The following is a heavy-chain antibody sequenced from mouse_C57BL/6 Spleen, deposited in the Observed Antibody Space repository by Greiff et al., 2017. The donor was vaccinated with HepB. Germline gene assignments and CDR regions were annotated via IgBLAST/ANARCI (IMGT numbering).Heavy chain of an antibody. J-gene: IGHJ4*01. CDR2: IYPGDGDT. Sequence: VQGVESGPELVKPGASVKISCKASGYAFSSSWMNWVKQRPGKGLEWIGRIYPGDGDTNYNGKFKGKATLTADKSSSTAYMQLSSLTSEDSAVYFCAPYYAMDYWGQGTSVTVSS. V-gene: IGHV1-82*01. CDR1: GYAFSSSW. CDR3: APYYAMDY.